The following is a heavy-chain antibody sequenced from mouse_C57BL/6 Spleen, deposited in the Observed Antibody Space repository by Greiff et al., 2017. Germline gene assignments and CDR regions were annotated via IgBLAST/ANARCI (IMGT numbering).Heavy chain of an antibody. V-gene: IGHV1-7*01. CDR1: GYTFTSYW. CDR3: ARSVTGTDYAMDY. D-gene: IGHD4-1*01. J-gene: IGHJ4*01. CDR2: INPSSGYT. Sequence: VQLQQSGAELATPGASVTLSCKASGYTFTSYWMHWVKQRPGQGLEWIGYINPSSGYTKYNQKFKDKATLTADKSSSTAYMQLSSLTYEDSAVYYCARSVTGTDYAMDYWGQGTSVTVSS.